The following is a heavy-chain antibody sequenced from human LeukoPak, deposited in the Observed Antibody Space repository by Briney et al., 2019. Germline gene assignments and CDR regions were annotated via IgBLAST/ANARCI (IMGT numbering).Heavy chain of an antibody. V-gene: IGHV4-30-2*01. CDR1: GGSISSGGYS. J-gene: IGHJ5*02. CDR2: IYHSGST. D-gene: IGHD3-22*01. Sequence: SQTLSLTCGVSGGSISSGGYSWSWIRQPPGGGLQWIGYIYHSGSTYYNPSLKSRVTISVDRSKNQFSLKLSSVTAADTAVYYCARGFRYYDSSGYSSRRFDPWGQGTLVTVSS. CDR3: ARGFRYYDSSGYSSRRFDP.